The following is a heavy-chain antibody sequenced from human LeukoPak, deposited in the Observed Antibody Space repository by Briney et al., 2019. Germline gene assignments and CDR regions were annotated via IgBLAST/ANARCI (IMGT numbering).Heavy chain of an antibody. Sequence: SGGSLRLSCKTSGFNFPIYCMTWVRQAPGKGLEWVANIREDGSEKYYVDSVKGRFTISRDNAKNSLYLQVNSLRAEDTAVYYCARLNYDFWSGVWEGYYMDVWGKGTTVTVSS. CDR3: ARLNYDFWSGVWEGYYMDV. CDR2: IREDGSEK. V-gene: IGHV3-7*01. CDR1: GFNFPIYC. D-gene: IGHD3-3*01. J-gene: IGHJ6*03.